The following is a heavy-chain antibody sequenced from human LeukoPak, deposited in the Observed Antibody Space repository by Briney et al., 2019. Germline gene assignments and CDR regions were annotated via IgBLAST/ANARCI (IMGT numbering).Heavy chain of an antibody. CDR3: ARDLGYCTNGVCHTRFDY. D-gene: IGHD2-8*01. Sequence: PGGSLRLSCAASGFTFSSYGMHWVRQAPGKGLEGVAVIWYDGSNKYYADSVKGRFTICRDNSKNTLYLQMNSLRAEDTAVYYCARDLGYCTNGVCHTRFDYWGQGTLVAVSS. CDR2: IWYDGSNK. J-gene: IGHJ4*02. V-gene: IGHV3-33*01. CDR1: GFTFSSYG.